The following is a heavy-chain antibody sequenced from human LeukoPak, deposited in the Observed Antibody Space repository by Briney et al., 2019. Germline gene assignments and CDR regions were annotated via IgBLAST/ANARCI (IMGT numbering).Heavy chain of an antibody. CDR2: TNPSGST. V-gene: IGHV4-4*07. D-gene: IGHD3-22*01. Sequence: PSETLSLTCTVSGVSISTYYWTWIRQPAGKGLEWIGRTNPSGSTNYNPSLKSRVTMSVDTSKNQFSLKLSSVTAADTAVYYCARSRETYYYESSGYFPNWFDPWGQGTLVTVSS. CDR1: GVSISTYY. CDR3: ARSRETYYYESSGYFPNWFDP. J-gene: IGHJ5*02.